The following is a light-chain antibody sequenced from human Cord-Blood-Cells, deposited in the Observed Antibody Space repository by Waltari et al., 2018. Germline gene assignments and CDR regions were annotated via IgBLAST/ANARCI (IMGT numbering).Light chain of an antibody. CDR3: SAYTSSSTYV. CDR2: EVS. CDR1: SSDVGGYNY. J-gene: IGLJ1*01. Sequence: QSALTQPASVSGSPGQSITISCTGTSSDVGGYNYVSWYQQHPGKAPNRMHYEVSNRPSGVSNRVAGAKSGNTASLTISGLQAEDEAEYYCSAYTSSSTYVFGTGTKVTVL. V-gene: IGLV2-14*01.